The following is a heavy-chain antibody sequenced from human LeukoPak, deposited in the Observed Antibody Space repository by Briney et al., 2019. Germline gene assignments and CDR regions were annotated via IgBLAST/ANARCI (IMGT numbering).Heavy chain of an antibody. D-gene: IGHD6-13*01. J-gene: IGHJ4*02. CDR3: ARTLAGPRGEEGRFDY. V-gene: IGHV4-4*07. CDR2: IYTSGST. CDR1: GGSISSYY. Sequence: PSETLSLTCTVSGGSISSYYWSWIRQPAGKGLEWIGRIYTSGSTNYNPSLKSRVTMSVDTSENQFSLKLTSVTAADAAVYYCARTLAGPRGEEGRFDYWGQGILVIVSS.